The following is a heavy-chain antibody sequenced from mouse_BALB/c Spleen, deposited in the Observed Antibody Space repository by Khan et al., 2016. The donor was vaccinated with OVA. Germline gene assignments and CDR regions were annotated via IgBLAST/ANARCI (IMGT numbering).Heavy chain of an antibody. D-gene: IGHD2-12*01. CDR1: GDSITSGY. CDR2: IIYTGYT. V-gene: IGHV3-8*02. Sequence: EVKLEESGPSLVKPSQTLSLTCSVTGDSITSGYWNWIRKFPGNKLEYMGYIIYTGYTYYNPPLKSRISIIRHTSKNQYYLHWNSVTDEDTATYYCARSAYRYAFVYWGHGTLVPVSA. J-gene: IGHJ3*01. CDR3: ARSAYRYAFVY.